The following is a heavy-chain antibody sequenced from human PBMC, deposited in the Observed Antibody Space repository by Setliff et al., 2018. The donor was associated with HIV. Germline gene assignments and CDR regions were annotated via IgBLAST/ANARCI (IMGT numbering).Heavy chain of an antibody. V-gene: IGHV4-61*02. CDR3: ARGRDGELFTKEGNYYYYMDV. CDR1: GASISSGDYY. Sequence: PSETLSLTCTVSGASISSGDYYWSWIRRPAGKGLEWIGRSQASGSTNYNPSLKSRLTISVDPSKNQLSLNLNSVTAADTAVYYRARGRDGELFTKEGNYYYYMDVWGKGTTVTVSS. CDR2: SQASGST. D-gene: IGHD3-10*01. J-gene: IGHJ6*03.